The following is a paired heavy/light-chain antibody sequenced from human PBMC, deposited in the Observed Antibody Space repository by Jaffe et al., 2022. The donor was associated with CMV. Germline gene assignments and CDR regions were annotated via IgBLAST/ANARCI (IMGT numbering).Heavy chain of an antibody. Sequence: EVQLVEFGGGLVKPGGSLRLSCAASGLSFSSYNMNWVRQAPGKGLEWVSSISSGSDYTYYADSVKGRFTISRDNVKNSLYLQMSSLRVDDSAVYYCAREVGTSPHRFDPWGQGTLVSVSS. CDR3: AREVGTSPHRFDP. CDR1: GLSFSSYN. CDR2: ISSGSDYT. J-gene: IGHJ5*02. V-gene: IGHV3-21*01. D-gene: IGHD1-1*01.
Light chain of an antibody. Sequence: QMTQSPSSLSASVGDRVTITCRASQSISTYVNWYQQKPGKAPKLLIYDASRLQSGVPSRFSGSGSGTAFTLTISGLQPEDFATYFCQQSYSTPRTTFGQGTRLETK. CDR1: QSISTY. CDR3: QQSYSTPRTT. J-gene: IGKJ5*01. V-gene: IGKV1-39*01. CDR2: DAS.